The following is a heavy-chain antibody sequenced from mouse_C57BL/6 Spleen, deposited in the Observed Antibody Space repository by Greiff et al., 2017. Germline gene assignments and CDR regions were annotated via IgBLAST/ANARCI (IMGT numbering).Heavy chain of an antibody. CDR3: AKGGTGTSGYFDY. D-gene: IGHD4-1*01. Sequence: EVQVVESGGDLVKPGGSLKLSCAASGFTFSSYGMSWVRQTPDKRLEWVATISSGGSYTYYPDSVKGRFTISRDNAKNTLYLQMSSLKSEDTAMYYCAKGGTGTSGYFDYWGQGTTLTVSS. CDR1: GFTFSSYG. CDR2: ISSGGSYT. V-gene: IGHV5-6*01. J-gene: IGHJ2*01.